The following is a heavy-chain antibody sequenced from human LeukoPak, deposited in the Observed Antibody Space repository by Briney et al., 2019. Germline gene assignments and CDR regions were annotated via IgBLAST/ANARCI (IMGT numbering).Heavy chain of an antibody. V-gene: IGHV1-8*01. CDR2: MNPNSGNT. Sequence: ASVKVSCKASGYTFTSYDINWVRQATGQGLEWMGWMNPNSGNTGYAQKFQGRVTMTRNTSISTAYMELSSLRSEDTAVYYCARGIIAGATQNDAFDIWGQGTMVTVSS. J-gene: IGHJ3*02. D-gene: IGHD1-26*01. CDR3: ARGIIAGATQNDAFDI. CDR1: GYTFTSYD.